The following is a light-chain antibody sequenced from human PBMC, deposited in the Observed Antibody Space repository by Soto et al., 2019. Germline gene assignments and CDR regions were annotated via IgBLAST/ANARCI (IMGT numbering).Light chain of an antibody. CDR1: GSDVGAYNY. CDR3: ISYAGSTNFFV. J-gene: IGLJ1*01. CDR2: EVA. Sequence: QSVLTQPPSASGSPGQSVTISCGGTGSDVGAYNYVSWYQQHPGKAPKLMIYEVAKRPSGVPDRFSGSKSGTTASLTVSGLQPEDEADYYCISYAGSTNFFVFGTGTKVTVL. V-gene: IGLV2-8*01.